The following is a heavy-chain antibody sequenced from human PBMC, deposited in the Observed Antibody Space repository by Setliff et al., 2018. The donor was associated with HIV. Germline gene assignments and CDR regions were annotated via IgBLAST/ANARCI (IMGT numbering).Heavy chain of an antibody. CDR2: ISYSGST. D-gene: IGHD3-16*01. Sequence: SETLSLTCTVSGGSISSHYWSWVRQTPGKGLEWIGSISYSGSTNHNPSLKSRVTISLESAKNEISLKVAFVTAADTAVYYCARHNEITYGGLLYDYFYYGMDVWGQGTPVTVSS. CDR1: GGSISSHY. J-gene: IGHJ6*02. V-gene: IGHV4-59*11. CDR3: ARHNEITYGGLLYDYFYYGMDV.